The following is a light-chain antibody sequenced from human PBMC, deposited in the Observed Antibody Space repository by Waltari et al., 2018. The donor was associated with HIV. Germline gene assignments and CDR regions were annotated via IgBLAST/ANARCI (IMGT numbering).Light chain of an antibody. CDR1: QTVHYF. V-gene: IGKV3-11*01. Sequence: EIVLTQSPATLSLSPGERATLSCRASQTVHYFLAWYQQKPGRAPRLLIYSASKRATGIPDRFSGSGSGTGFTLTISNLEPEDFAFYYCQHRSAWPPTFGGGTRVEIK. CDR2: SAS. J-gene: IGKJ4*01. CDR3: QHRSAWPPT.